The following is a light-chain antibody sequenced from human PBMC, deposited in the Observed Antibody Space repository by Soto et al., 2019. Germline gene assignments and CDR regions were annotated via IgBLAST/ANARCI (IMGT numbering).Light chain of an antibody. Sequence: QSALTQPRSVSGSPGQSVTISCTGTSSDVGGYNYVSWYQQHPGKAPKLMIYDVSKRPSGVPDRFSGSKSGNTASLTISGLQVEDEADYYCSSYAGSYTYVFGTGTKLTFL. CDR1: SSDVGGYNY. V-gene: IGLV2-11*01. CDR3: SSYAGSYTYV. J-gene: IGLJ1*01. CDR2: DVS.